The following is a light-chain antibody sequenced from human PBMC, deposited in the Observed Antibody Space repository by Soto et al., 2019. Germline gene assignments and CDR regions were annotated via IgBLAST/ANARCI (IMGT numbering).Light chain of an antibody. CDR2: AAS. CDR1: QDISTW. Sequence: DIQMIQSPSSVSASVGDRVSITCRASQDISTWLAWFQQKPGKAPKLLIYAASSLHTGVPSRFGGSGSGTDFTLTISSLRPEDFATYYCQQYNSYSYTFGQGTKLEIK. V-gene: IGKV1-16*01. CDR3: QQYNSYSYT. J-gene: IGKJ2*01.